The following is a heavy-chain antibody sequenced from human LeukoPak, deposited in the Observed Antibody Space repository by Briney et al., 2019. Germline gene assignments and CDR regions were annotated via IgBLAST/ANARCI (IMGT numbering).Heavy chain of an antibody. Sequence: GGSLRLSCAASGLTFDDSAMHWVRQAPAKGLEWVSGISWNTASIAYADSVKGRFTISRDNAKNSLYLQMNSLRAEDTAFYYCAKSPYYYDSSGYYLNWYFDLWGRGTLVTVSS. CDR2: ISWNTASI. J-gene: IGHJ2*01. V-gene: IGHV3-9*01. D-gene: IGHD3-22*01. CDR3: AKSPYYYDSSGYYLNWYFDL. CDR1: GLTFDDSA.